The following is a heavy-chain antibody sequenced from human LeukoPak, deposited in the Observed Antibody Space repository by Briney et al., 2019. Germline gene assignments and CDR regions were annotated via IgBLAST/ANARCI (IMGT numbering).Heavy chain of an antibody. V-gene: IGHV3-30-3*01. Sequence: GGSLRLSCAASGFTFSSYAMHWVRQAPGKGLEWVAVISYDGSNKYYADSVKGRFTISRDNSKNTLSLHLNSLRAGDTSLYYCAKDRAAGAVTTYDSWGQGTLVTVSS. J-gene: IGHJ4*02. D-gene: IGHD4-17*01. CDR3: AKDRAAGAVTTYDS. CDR1: GFTFSSYA. CDR2: ISYDGSNK.